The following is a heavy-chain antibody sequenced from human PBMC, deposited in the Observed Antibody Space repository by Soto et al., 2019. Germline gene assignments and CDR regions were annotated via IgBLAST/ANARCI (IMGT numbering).Heavy chain of an antibody. CDR3: ARVRTGYSSSWYFSEWFDP. D-gene: IGHD6-13*01. J-gene: IGHJ5*02. Sequence: SETLSLTCTVSGGSVSNDNFYWSWIRQPPGKGLEWIGYVHSSGITNYNPSLKRRVTISVDTSRNQFSLRLSSVTAADTAVYYCARVRTGYSSSWYFSEWFDPWGQGTLVTVSS. CDR2: VHSSGIT. CDR1: GGSVSNDNFY. V-gene: IGHV4-61*01.